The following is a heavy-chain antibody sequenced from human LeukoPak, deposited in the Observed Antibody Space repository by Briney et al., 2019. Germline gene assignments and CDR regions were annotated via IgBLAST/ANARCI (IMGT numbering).Heavy chain of an antibody. D-gene: IGHD3-10*01. J-gene: IGHJ4*02. V-gene: IGHV3-48*01. CDR2: ISSSSSTI. CDR3: AKDGYYGSGSYFGYFDY. Sequence: GGSLRLSCAASGFTFSSYSMNWVRQAPGKGLEWVSYISSSSSTIYYADSVKGRFTISRDNSKNTLYLQMNSLRAENTAVCYCAKDGYYGSGSYFGYFDYWGQGTLVTVSS. CDR1: GFTFSSYS.